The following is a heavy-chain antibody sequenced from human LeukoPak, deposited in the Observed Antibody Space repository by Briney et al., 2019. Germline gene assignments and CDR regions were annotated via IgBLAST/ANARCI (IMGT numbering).Heavy chain of an antibody. CDR2: IRYDGNNK. CDR1: GFTFSDYS. J-gene: IGHJ4*02. D-gene: IGHD5-18*01. Sequence: GGSLRLSCAASGFTFSDYSMHWVRQAPGKGLNWVAFIRYDGNNKYYADSVKGRFTISRDNSKNMLYLEMNSLSTEDTAVYYCAKDRSGYSYGCFVYWGQGTLVTVSS. CDR3: AKDRSGYSYGCFVY. V-gene: IGHV3-30*02.